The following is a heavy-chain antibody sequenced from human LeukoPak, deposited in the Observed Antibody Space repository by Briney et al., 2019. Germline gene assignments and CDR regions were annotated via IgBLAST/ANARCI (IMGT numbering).Heavy chain of an antibody. CDR3: ARNGPTIDY. CDR1: GFTFSSYS. CDR2: ISSSSSTM. D-gene: IGHD1-26*01. Sequence: GGSLRLSCAAYGFTFSSYSMNWVRQAPGKGLEWVSYISSSSSTMYYADSVKGRFTISRDNAKNSLYLQMNSLRAEDTAVYYCARNGPTIDYWGQGTLVTVSS. J-gene: IGHJ4*02. V-gene: IGHV3-48*04.